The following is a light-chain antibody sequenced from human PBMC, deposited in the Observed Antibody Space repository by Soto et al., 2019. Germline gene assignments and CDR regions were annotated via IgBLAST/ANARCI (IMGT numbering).Light chain of an antibody. CDR1: SSDVGSYNY. J-gene: IGLJ1*01. CDR2: DVS. V-gene: IGLV2-14*01. Sequence: QSVLTQPASVSGSPGQSITISCTGTSSDVGSYNYVSWYQQHPDKAPKLMIYDVSNRPSGVSNRLSGSKSGNTSFLTISGLQADDEADYFCCSYTSTGTYVFGTGTKVTVL. CDR3: CSYTSTGTYV.